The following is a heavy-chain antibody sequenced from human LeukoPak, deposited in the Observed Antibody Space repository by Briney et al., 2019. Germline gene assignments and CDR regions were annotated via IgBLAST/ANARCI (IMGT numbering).Heavy chain of an antibody. CDR3: AREVMVRGVIGVNFDY. J-gene: IGHJ4*02. D-gene: IGHD3-10*01. CDR2: INPNSGGT. CDR1: GYTFTSYY. Sequence: ASVKVSCKASGYTFTSYYMHWVRQAPGQGLEWMGWINPNSGGTNYAQKFQGRVTMTRDTSISTAYMELSRLRSDDTAVYYCAREVMVRGVIGVNFDYWGQGTLVTVSS. V-gene: IGHV1-2*02.